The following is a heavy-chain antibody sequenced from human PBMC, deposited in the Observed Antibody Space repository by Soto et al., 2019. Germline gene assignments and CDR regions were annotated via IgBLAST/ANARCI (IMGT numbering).Heavy chain of an antibody. CDR2: IYYSGST. Sequence: SETLSLTCTVSGGSISSGGYYWSWIRQHPGKGLEWIGYIYYSGSTYYNPSLKNRVTISVDTSKNQFSLKLSSVTAADTAVYYCARAPLPAWFDPWGQGTLVTVSS. CDR1: GGSISSGGYY. J-gene: IGHJ5*02. CDR3: ARAPLPAWFDP. V-gene: IGHV4-31*03.